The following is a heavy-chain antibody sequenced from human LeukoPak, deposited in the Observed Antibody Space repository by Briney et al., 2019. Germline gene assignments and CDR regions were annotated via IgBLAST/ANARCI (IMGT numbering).Heavy chain of an antibody. Sequence: PGGSLRLSCAASGFTFSHYWMSWVRQAPGKGLEWVADIKQDGSEKYYVDSVKGRFTISRDNAKNSLYLQMNSLRAEDTAVYYCASLQSYYYNDSGYCYVGTFDYWGQGTLVTVSS. D-gene: IGHD3-22*01. CDR2: IKQDGSEK. CDR1: GFTFSHYW. J-gene: IGHJ4*02. V-gene: IGHV3-7*01. CDR3: ASLQSYYYNDSGYCYVGTFDY.